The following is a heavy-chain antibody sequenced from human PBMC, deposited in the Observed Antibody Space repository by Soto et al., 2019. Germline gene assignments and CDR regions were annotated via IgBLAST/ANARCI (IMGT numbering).Heavy chain of an antibody. J-gene: IGHJ6*02. Sequence: GSLSLSCAASGFTFSSYAMHWVRQAPGKGLEWVAVISYDGSNKYYADSVKGRFTISRDNSKNTLYLQMNSLRAEDTAVYYCARYCSSTSCYLHYGMDVWGQGTTVTVSS. D-gene: IGHD2-2*01. V-gene: IGHV3-30-3*01. CDR2: ISYDGSNK. CDR3: ARYCSSTSCYLHYGMDV. CDR1: GFTFSSYA.